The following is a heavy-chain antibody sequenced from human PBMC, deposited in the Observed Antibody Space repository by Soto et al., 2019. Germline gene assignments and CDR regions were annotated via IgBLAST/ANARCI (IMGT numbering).Heavy chain of an antibody. CDR2: INPNSGGT. V-gene: IGHV1-2*02. CDR1: GYTFTDYY. D-gene: IGHD6-19*01. Sequence: QVQLVQSGAEVKKPGASVKVSCKASGYTFTDYYMHWVRQAPGQGLEWMGWINPNSGGTNYAQKFQGRVTMTRHTSISTAYMELNRLRSDDTAVYYCARDQSPSSGWPGMDVWGQGTTVTVSS. CDR3: ARDQSPSSGWPGMDV. J-gene: IGHJ6*02.